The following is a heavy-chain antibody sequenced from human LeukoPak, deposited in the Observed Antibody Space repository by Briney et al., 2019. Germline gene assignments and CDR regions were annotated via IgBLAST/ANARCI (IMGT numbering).Heavy chain of an antibody. Sequence: PSQTLSLTCTVSGGSISSSSYYWGWIRQPPGKGLEWIGSIYYSGSTYYNPSLKSRVTISVDTSKNQFSLKLSSVTAADTAVYYCASEDSTVTTAHVIDYWGQGTLVTVSS. CDR2: IYYSGST. V-gene: IGHV4-39*01. CDR3: ASEDSTVTTAHVIDY. D-gene: IGHD4-17*01. J-gene: IGHJ4*02. CDR1: GGSISSSSYY.